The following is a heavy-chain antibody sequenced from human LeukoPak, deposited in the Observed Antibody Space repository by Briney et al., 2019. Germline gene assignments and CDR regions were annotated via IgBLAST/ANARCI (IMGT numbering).Heavy chain of an antibody. CDR2: MSPNSGNT. V-gene: IGHV1-8*01. J-gene: IGHJ5*02. Sequence: ASVKVSCKASGFTFTSHDYNWVRQATGQGLEWMGWMSPNSGNTGYAQKFQGRVTMTRNTSISTAYMELSSLRSEDTAVYYCARAPRDVVVVAAIENWFDPWGQGTLVTVSS. CDR1: GFTFTSHD. D-gene: IGHD2-15*01. CDR3: ARAPRDVVVVAAIENWFDP.